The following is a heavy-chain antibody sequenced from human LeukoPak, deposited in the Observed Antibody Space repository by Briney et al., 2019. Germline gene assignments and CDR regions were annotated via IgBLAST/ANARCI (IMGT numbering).Heavy chain of an antibody. D-gene: IGHD5-18*01. J-gene: IGHJ3*01. CDR1: RFAFSSYW. CDR3: ARDGRAMSAFDV. CDR2: INTDGTTT. V-gene: IGHV3-74*01. Sequence: GGSLRLSCAASRFAFSSYWMHWVRQAPGKGLVWVSHINTDGTTTTYAHSVKGRFTISRDNAKNTLYLQMNSLSAEDTAVYYCARDGRAMSAFDVWGQGTMVTVSS.